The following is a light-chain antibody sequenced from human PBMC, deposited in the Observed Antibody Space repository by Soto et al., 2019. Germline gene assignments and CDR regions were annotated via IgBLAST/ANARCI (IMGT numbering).Light chain of an antibody. V-gene: IGKV3D-20*02. CDR1: QSVSSSY. J-gene: IGKJ1*01. CDR2: GAS. CDR3: QQRSYWPPWT. Sequence: EIVLTQSPGPLSLSPGVSATLSCSAFQSVSSSYLAWYQQKPGQAPRLLIYGASSRATGIPDRFSGSGSGTDFTLTISSLEPEDFAVYYCQQRSYWPPWTFGQGPKVDIK.